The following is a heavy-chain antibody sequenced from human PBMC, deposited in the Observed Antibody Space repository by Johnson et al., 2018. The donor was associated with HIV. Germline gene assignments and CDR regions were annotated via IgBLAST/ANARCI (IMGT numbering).Heavy chain of an antibody. D-gene: IGHD6-13*01. CDR3: ARGKGAAAGLDAFDI. CDR2: INWSGDST. Sequence: MLLVESGGGIVRPGGSLRLSCVASGFTFDDYGMSWVRQGPGKGLEWVTGINWSGDSTEYADSVKGRFTVSRDNARNSLYLQINGLRAEDTAFYYCARGKGAAAGLDAFDIWGQGTMVTVSS. J-gene: IGHJ3*02. V-gene: IGHV3-20*04. CDR1: GFTFDDYG.